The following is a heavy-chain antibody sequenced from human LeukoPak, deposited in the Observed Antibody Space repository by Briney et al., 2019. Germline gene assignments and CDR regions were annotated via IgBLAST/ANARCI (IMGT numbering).Heavy chain of an antibody. CDR3: ARAWRYSSGWYDY. V-gene: IGHV3-48*03. CDR2: ISSCGSTI. D-gene: IGHD6-19*01. J-gene: IGHJ4*02. CDR1: GFTFSSYE. Sequence: GGSLRLSCAASGFTFSSYEMNWVRQAPGKGLEWVSYISSCGSTIYYADSVKGRFTISRDNAENSLYLQMNSLRAEDTAVYYCARAWRYSSGWYDYWGQGTLVTVSS.